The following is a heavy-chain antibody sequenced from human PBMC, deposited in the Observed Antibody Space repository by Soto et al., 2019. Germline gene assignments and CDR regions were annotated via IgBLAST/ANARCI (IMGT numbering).Heavy chain of an antibody. J-gene: IGHJ5*02. Sequence: GGSLRLSCAASGFTFSSYAMSWVRQAPGKGLEWVSAISGSGGSTYYADSVKGRFTISRDNSKNTLYLQMNSLRAEDTAVYYFAALRFLEWLIGPGWFDPWGQGTLVTVSS. D-gene: IGHD3-3*01. CDR2: ISGSGGST. V-gene: IGHV3-23*01. CDR1: GFTFSSYA. CDR3: AALRFLEWLIGPGWFDP.